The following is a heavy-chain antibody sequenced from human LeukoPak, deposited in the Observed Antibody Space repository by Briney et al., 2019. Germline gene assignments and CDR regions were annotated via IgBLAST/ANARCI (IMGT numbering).Heavy chain of an antibody. CDR3: TAAGYSSGWYRDYFDY. J-gene: IGHJ4*02. CDR2: IKSKTDGGTT. Sequence: GGSLRLSCAASGFTFSNAWMSWVRQAPGKGLEWVGRIKSKTDGGTTDYAAPVKGRFTISRDDSKNTLYLQMNSLKTEDTAVYYSTAAGYSSGWYRDYFDYWGQGTLVTVSS. CDR1: GFTFSNAW. V-gene: IGHV3-15*01. D-gene: IGHD6-19*01.